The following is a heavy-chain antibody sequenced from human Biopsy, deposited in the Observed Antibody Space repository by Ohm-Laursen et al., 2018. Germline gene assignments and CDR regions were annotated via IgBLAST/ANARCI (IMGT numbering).Heavy chain of an antibody. CDR2: IFYREST. J-gene: IGHJ5*02. V-gene: IGHV4-39*01. CDR1: GGSISNNNYY. D-gene: IGHD3-22*01. CDR3: ARDYDTSGYYYVS. Sequence: TLSLTCTVSGGSISNNNYYWGWIRQPPGKGLEWIGSIFYRESTHYKPSLKSRVNISVDTSKNQLSLKLNSVTAADPAVYYCARDYDTSGYYYVSWGQGTLVTVSS.